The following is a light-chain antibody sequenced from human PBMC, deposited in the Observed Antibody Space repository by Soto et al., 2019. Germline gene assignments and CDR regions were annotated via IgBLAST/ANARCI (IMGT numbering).Light chain of an antibody. Sequence: QSVVTQPASVSGAPGQAITISCTGTSSDVGGYSYVSWYQQHPGDAPKLMIYHVTNRPSGVSDRFSGSKSGNTASLTISGLQAEDEADYYCSSYTSSTVYIFGTGTKVTVL. V-gene: IGLV2-14*03. J-gene: IGLJ1*01. CDR3: SSYTSSTVYI. CDR1: SSDVGGYSY. CDR2: HVT.